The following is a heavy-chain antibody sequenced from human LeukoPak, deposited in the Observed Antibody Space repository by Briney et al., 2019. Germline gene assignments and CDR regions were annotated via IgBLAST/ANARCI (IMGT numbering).Heavy chain of an antibody. CDR3: ARTKSQWLGAFDI. D-gene: IGHD6-19*01. CDR1: GFTFRTYC. J-gene: IGHJ3*02. Sequence: GGSLRLSCAASGFTFRTYCMSWVRQAPGKGLEWVANIMQDGNDKYYVDSVKGRFTISRDNAKNSLYLQVNSLRAEDTAVYYCARTKSQWLGAFDIWGQGTMVTVSS. V-gene: IGHV3-7*01. CDR2: IMQDGNDK.